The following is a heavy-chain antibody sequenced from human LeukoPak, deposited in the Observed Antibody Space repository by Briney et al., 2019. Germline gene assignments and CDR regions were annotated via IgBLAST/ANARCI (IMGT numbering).Heavy chain of an antibody. CDR3: ARGVVIAPQTFDY. CDR2: IYYSGYT. V-gene: IGHV4-61*05. J-gene: IGHJ4*02. D-gene: IGHD2-21*01. Sequence: SETLSLTCTVSGGSISSSSYYWGWIRQPPGKGLEWIGYIYYSGYTNYNPSLKSRVTISVDTSKNQFSLKMRSVTAADTAVYYCARGVVIAPQTFDYWGQGTLVTVSS. CDR1: GGSISSSSYY.